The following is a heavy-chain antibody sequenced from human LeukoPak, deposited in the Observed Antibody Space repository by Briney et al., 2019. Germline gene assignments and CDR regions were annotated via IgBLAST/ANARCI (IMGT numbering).Heavy chain of an antibody. Sequence: GGSLRLSCAASGFTFSSYGISWVRQAPGKGLEWVSAISPSHGSTYYADSVKGRFTISRDNSKNTLYLQMNSLRAEDTAVYYCAKGHGSSWSFLDYWGQGTLVTVSS. CDR2: ISPSHGST. J-gene: IGHJ4*02. CDR3: AKGHGSSWSFLDY. CDR1: GFTFSSYG. V-gene: IGHV3-23*01. D-gene: IGHD6-13*01.